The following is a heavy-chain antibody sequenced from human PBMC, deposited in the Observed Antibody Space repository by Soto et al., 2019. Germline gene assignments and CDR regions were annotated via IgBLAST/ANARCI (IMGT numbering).Heavy chain of an antibody. CDR1: GFTFSTYA. D-gene: IGHD6-19*01. CDR2: ISGRDTT. CDR3: AELPGYSSCWYFIDY. Sequence: EVQLLESGGGLVQPGGSLRLSCAASGFTFSTYAMSWVRQAPGKGLEWVSTISGRDTTYYADSVKGRFTISRDNSKNTLYLQMTSLDVEETAVYYCAELPGYSSCWYFIDYWGQGTLVTVSS. V-gene: IGHV3-23*01. J-gene: IGHJ4*01.